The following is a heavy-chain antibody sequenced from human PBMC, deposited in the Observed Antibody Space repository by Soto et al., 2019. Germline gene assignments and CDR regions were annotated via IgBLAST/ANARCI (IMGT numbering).Heavy chain of an antibody. CDR3: ARYAVSGWYGGYYYYGMDV. D-gene: IGHD6-19*01. CDR1: GGSFSGYY. J-gene: IGHJ6*02. Sequence: TSETLSLTCAVYGGSFSGYYWSWIRQPPGKGLEWIGEINHSGSTNYNPSLKSRVTISVDTSKNQFSLKLSSVTAADTAVYYCARYAVSGWYGGYYYYGMDVWGQGTTVTVSS. V-gene: IGHV4-34*01. CDR2: INHSGST.